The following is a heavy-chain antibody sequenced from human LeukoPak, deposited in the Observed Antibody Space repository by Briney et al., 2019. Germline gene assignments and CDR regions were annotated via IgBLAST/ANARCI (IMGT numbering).Heavy chain of an antibody. Sequence: ASVKVSCKASGYSFFAFLLHWVRQAPGQGLEWMGWINPNSGGTNYAQRFHGRVSMTRDTSITTAYMELSSLRSDDTAVYYCMRDFQTADGSDYWGQGTLVTVSS. J-gene: IGHJ4*02. CDR1: GYSFFAFL. CDR3: MRDFQTADGSDY. D-gene: IGHD5-24*01. V-gene: IGHV1-2*02. CDR2: INPNSGGT.